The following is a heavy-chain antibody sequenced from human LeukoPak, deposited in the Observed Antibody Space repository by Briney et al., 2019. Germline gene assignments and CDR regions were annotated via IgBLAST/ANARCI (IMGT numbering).Heavy chain of an antibody. CDR1: GGSISSGDYY. Sequence: PSETLSLTCTVSGGSISSGDYYWSWIRQPPGKGLEWIGYIYYSGSTNYNPSLKSRVTISVDTSKNQFSLKLSSVTAADTAVYYCARDHRPIRVTTAVDAFDIWGQGTMVTVSS. CDR2: IYYSGST. D-gene: IGHD4-17*01. CDR3: ARDHRPIRVTTAVDAFDI. V-gene: IGHV4-30-4*01. J-gene: IGHJ3*02.